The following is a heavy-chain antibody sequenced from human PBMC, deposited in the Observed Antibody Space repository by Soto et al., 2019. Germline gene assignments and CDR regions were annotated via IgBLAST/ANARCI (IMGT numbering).Heavy chain of an antibody. CDR3: ASSGYYKYYFDY. J-gene: IGHJ4*02. Sequence: SETLSLTCTVSGGSISSSSYYWGWIRQPPGKGLEWIGSIYYSGSTYYNPPLKSRVTISVDTSKNQFSLKLSSVTAADTAVYYCASSGYYKYYFDYWGQGTLVTVSS. D-gene: IGHD3-22*01. V-gene: IGHV4-39*01. CDR1: GGSISSSSYY. CDR2: IYYSGST.